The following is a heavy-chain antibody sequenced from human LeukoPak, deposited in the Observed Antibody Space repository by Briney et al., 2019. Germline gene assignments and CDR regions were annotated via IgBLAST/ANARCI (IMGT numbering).Heavy chain of an antibody. Sequence: HAGGSLRLSCAASGFTFSSYWMHWVRQAPGKGLVWVSRINSDGSSTSYADSVKGRFTISRDNAKNTLYLQMNSLRAEDTAVYYCAKDGPVLGTGKYNWFDPWGQGTLVTVSS. J-gene: IGHJ5*02. CDR2: INSDGSST. D-gene: IGHD3/OR15-3a*01. CDR1: GFTFSSYW. CDR3: AKDGPVLGTGKYNWFDP. V-gene: IGHV3-74*01.